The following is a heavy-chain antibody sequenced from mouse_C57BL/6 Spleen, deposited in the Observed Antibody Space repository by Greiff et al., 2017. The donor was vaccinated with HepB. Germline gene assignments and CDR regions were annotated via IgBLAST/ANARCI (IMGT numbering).Heavy chain of an antibody. V-gene: IGHV1-63*01. Sequence: QVQLQQSGAELVRPGTSVKMSCKASGYTFTNYWIGWAKQRPGHGLEWIGDIYPGGGYTNYNEKFKGKATLTADKSSSTAYMQISSLTSEDSAIYYCARRSYGSSYNAMDYWGQGTSVTVSS. CDR2: IYPGGGYT. CDR1: GYTFTNYW. CDR3: ARRSYGSSYNAMDY. D-gene: IGHD1-1*01. J-gene: IGHJ4*01.